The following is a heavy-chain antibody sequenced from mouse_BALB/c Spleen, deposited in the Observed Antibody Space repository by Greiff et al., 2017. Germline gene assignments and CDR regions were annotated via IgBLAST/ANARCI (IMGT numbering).Heavy chain of an antibody. V-gene: IGHV1-53*01. CDR2: INPSNGGT. CDR1: GYTFTSYY. D-gene: IGHD1-1*01. J-gene: IGHJ2*01. Sequence: VQLQQSGAELVKPGASVKLSCKASGYTFTSYYMYWVKQRPGQGLEWIGEINPSNGGTNFNEKFKSKATLTVDKSSSTAYMQLSSLTSEDSAVYYCARGHYYGYFDYWGQGTTLTVSS. CDR3: ARGHYYGYFDY.